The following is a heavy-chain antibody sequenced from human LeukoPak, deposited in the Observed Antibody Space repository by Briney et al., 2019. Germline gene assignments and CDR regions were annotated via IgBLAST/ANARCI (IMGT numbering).Heavy chain of an antibody. J-gene: IGHJ4*02. Sequence: GGSLRLSCAASGFTFSSYWMSWVRQAPGKGLEWVANIKQDGTEKYYVDSVKGRFTISRDNARNSLELQMNSLRVEDTAVYYCAKVAKYYYGSETYYFFEQWGQGTPVTASS. CDR2: IKQDGTEK. D-gene: IGHD3-10*01. V-gene: IGHV3-7*01. CDR3: AKVAKYYYGSETYYFFEQ. CDR1: GFTFSSYW.